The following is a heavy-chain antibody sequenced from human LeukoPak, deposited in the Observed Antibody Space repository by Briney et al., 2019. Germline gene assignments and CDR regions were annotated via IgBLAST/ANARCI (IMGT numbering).Heavy chain of an antibody. D-gene: IGHD3-10*01. CDR3: ARKRARGLDY. V-gene: IGHV3-48*03. Sequence: PGGSLRLSCAASGFTFSSYEMNWVHQAPGKGLEWISYISSSGSTVYYADSVKGRFTISRDNAKNSLYLQMNSLRAEDTAVYYCARKRARGLDYWGQGTLVTVSS. J-gene: IGHJ4*02. CDR2: ISSSGSTV. CDR1: GFTFSSYE.